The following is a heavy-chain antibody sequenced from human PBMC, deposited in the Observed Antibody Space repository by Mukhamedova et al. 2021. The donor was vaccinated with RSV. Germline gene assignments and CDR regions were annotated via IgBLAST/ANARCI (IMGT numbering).Heavy chain of an antibody. CDR3: ARGSGSIPSTYFDY. CDR1: SYA. V-gene: IGHV3-30*04. CDR2: ISYDGSSK. Sequence: SYAMHWVRQAPGKGLEWVAVISYDGSSKYYADSVKGRFTISRDNSKNTLYLQMNSLRAEDTAVVYCARGSGSIPSTYFDYWGQG. D-gene: IGHD3-22*01. J-gene: IGHJ4*02.